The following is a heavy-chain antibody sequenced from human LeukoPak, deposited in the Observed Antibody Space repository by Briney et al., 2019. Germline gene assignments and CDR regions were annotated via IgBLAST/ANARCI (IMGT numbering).Heavy chain of an antibody. CDR3: ARDPYYYDSSGYYYDDAFDI. CDR2: IIPIFGTA. Sequence: GASVKVSCKASGGTFSSYAISWVRQAPGQGLEWMGGIIPIFGTANDAQKFQGRVTITADESTSTAYMELSSLRSEDTAVYYCARDPYYYDSSGYYYDDAFDIWGQGTMVTVSS. CDR1: GGTFSSYA. V-gene: IGHV1-69*13. D-gene: IGHD3-22*01. J-gene: IGHJ3*02.